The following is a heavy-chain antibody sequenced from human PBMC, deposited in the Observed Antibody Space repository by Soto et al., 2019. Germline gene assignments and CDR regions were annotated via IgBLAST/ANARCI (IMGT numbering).Heavy chain of an antibody. D-gene: IGHD6-19*01. Sequence: ASVKVSCKASGYTFTSYGISWVRQAPGQGLEWMGWISAYNGNTNYAQKLQGRVTMTTDTSTSTAYMELRSLRSDDTAVYYCERASEQWLVQYYYYGMDVWGQGTTVTVSS. CDR3: ERASEQWLVQYYYYGMDV. J-gene: IGHJ6*02. CDR1: GYTFTSYG. CDR2: ISAYNGNT. V-gene: IGHV1-18*01.